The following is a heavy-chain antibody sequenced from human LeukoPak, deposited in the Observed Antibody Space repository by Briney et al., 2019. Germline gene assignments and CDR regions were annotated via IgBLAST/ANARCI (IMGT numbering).Heavy chain of an antibody. D-gene: IGHD6-6*01. CDR3: ARDPSSSSSTDY. J-gene: IGHJ4*02. Sequence: PSETLSLTCTVSGGSISSSSYYWGWIRQPPGKGLEWIGSIYYSGSTYYNPSLKSRVTISVDTSKNQFSLNLRSVTAADTAVYYCARDPSSSSSTDYWGQGTLVTVSS. V-gene: IGHV4-39*07. CDR1: GGSISSSSYY. CDR2: IYYSGST.